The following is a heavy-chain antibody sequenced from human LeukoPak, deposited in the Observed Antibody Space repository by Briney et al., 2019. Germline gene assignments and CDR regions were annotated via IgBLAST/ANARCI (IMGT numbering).Heavy chain of an antibody. CDR1: GFTFSSYA. J-gene: IGHJ4*02. CDR2: ISYDGSNQ. Sequence: GGSLRLSCAASGFTFSSYAMHWVRQAPGKGLEWVAVISYDGSNQYYADSVKGRFTISRDNSKNTLYLQMNSLRAEDTAVYYCARDSGGSYPLYYFDYWGQGTLVTVSS. CDR3: ARDSGGSYPLYYFDY. D-gene: IGHD1-26*01. V-gene: IGHV3-30*04.